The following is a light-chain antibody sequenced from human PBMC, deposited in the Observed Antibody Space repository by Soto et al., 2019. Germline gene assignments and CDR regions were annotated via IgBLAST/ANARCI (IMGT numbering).Light chain of an antibody. J-gene: IGKJ1*01. CDR2: KAS. V-gene: IGKV1-5*03. CDR1: QSISSW. CDR3: QHYNSYSEA. Sequence: MTQSPSTLSASVGDRVTITCRASQSISSWLAWYQQKPGKAPKLLIYKASTLKSGVPSRFSGSGSGTEFTLTISSLQPDDFATYYCQHYNSYSEAFGQGGIVDIK.